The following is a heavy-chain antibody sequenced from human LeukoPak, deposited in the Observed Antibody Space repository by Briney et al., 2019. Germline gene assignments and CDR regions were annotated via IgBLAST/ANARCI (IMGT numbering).Heavy chain of an antibody. Sequence: PSETLSLTCTVSGDSISSYYWSWIRQPPGKGLEWIGYIYYSGSTNYNPSLKSRVTISVDTSKNQFSLKLSSVTAADTAVYYCARDRIGYSCGSDAFDIWGQGTMVTVSS. J-gene: IGHJ3*02. D-gene: IGHD5-18*01. CDR1: GDSISSYY. CDR2: IYYSGST. V-gene: IGHV4-59*01. CDR3: ARDRIGYSCGSDAFDI.